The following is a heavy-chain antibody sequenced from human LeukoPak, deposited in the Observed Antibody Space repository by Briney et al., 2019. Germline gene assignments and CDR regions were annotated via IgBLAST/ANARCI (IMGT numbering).Heavy chain of an antibody. CDR1: GGSISSGSYY. CDR3: ARETLLLYYYDSSGYHY. D-gene: IGHD3-22*01. V-gene: IGHV4-61*02. CDR2: IYTSGST. J-gene: IGHJ4*02. Sequence: SETLSLTCTVSGGSISSGSYYWSWIRQPAGKGLEWIGRIYTSGSTNYNPSLKSRVTISVDTSKNQFSLKLSSVTAADTAVYYCARETLLLYYYDSSGYHYWGQGTLVTVSS.